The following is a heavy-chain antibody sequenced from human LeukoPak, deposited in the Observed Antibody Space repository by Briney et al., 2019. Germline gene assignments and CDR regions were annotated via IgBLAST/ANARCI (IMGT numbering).Heavy chain of an antibody. J-gene: IGHJ3*02. Sequence: SGGSLRLSCAASGFTFSSYWMTWVRQAPGKGLEWVAVISYDGSNKYYADSVKGRFTISRDNSKNTLYLQMNSLRAEDTAVYYCARSSANHDAFDIWGQGTMVTVSS. CDR1: GFTFSSYW. V-gene: IGHV3-30-3*01. D-gene: IGHD6-6*01. CDR2: ISYDGSNK. CDR3: ARSSANHDAFDI.